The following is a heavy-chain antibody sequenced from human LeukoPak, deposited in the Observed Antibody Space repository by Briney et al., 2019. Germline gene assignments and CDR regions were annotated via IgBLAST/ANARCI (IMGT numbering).Heavy chain of an antibody. CDR2: INPSGGST. J-gene: IGHJ6*02. CDR1: GYTFTSYY. Sequence: ASVKVSCKASGYTFTSYYMHWVRQAPGQGLEWMGIINPSGGSTSYAQKFQGSVTMTRDTSTSTVYMELSSLRSEDTAVYYCARERQYCSGGSCYLGYYYYGMDVWGQGTTVTVSS. V-gene: IGHV1-46*01. CDR3: ARERQYCSGGSCYLGYYYYGMDV. D-gene: IGHD2-15*01.